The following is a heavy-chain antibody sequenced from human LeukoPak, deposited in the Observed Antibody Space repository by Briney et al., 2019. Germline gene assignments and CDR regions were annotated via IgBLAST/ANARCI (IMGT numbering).Heavy chain of an antibody. CDR1: GFSFSSYA. V-gene: IGHV3-23*01. Sequence: PGGSLRLSCEASGFSFSSYAMRWLRQSPGKGLEWVATVCASGGCTYYADSVEGRFTVSRDNAMNTLSLQMDSLRADDTAVYFCAKDRLDYAGPHDYFEWWGQGTLVTVSS. CDR2: VCASGGCT. J-gene: IGHJ4*02. D-gene: IGHD3-9*01. CDR3: AKDRLDYAGPHDYFEW.